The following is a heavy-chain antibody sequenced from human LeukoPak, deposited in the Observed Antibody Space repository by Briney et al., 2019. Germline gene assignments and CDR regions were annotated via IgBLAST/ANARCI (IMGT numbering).Heavy chain of an antibody. CDR2: INHSGST. D-gene: IGHD3-3*01. J-gene: IGHJ5*02. CDR1: GGSFSGYY. V-gene: IGHV4-34*01. CDR3: ASQIRFLEWSNSRGWFDP. Sequence: SETLSLTCAVYGGSFSGYYWSWIRQPPGKGLEWIGEINHSGSTNYNPSLKSRVTISVDTSKNQFSLKLSSVTAADTAVYYCASQIRFLEWSNSRGWFDPWGQGTLVTVSS.